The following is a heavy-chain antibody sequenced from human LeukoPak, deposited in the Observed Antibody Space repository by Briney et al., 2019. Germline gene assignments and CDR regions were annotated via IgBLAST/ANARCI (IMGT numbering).Heavy chain of an antibody. J-gene: IGHJ6*02. Sequence: PGGSLRLSCAASGFTFSNYWMSWVRQAPGKGLEWVANIKQDGSERYYVDSVKGRFTISRDNAKNSLYLQMNSLRAEDMAVYYCAGYGGNSVAYYYGMDVWGQGTTVTVSS. D-gene: IGHD4-23*01. CDR1: GFTFSNYW. CDR2: IKQDGSER. V-gene: IGHV3-7*01. CDR3: AGYGGNSVAYYYGMDV.